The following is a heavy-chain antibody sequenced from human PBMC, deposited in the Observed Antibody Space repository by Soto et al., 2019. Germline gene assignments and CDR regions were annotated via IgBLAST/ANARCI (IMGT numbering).Heavy chain of an antibody. CDR2: INAGNGNT. J-gene: IGHJ5*02. Sequence: QVQLVQSGAEVKKPGASVKVSCKASGYTFTSYAMHWVRQAPGQRLAWMGWINAGNGNTKYSQKFQGRVTITRATSASTAYMELSSLRSEDTAVYYCAREHYGSGSVNWFDPWVQGTLVTVSS. V-gene: IGHV1-3*01. D-gene: IGHD3-10*01. CDR3: AREHYGSGSVNWFDP. CDR1: GYTFTSYA.